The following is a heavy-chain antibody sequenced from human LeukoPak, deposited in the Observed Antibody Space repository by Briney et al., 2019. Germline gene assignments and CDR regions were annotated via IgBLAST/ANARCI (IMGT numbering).Heavy chain of an antibody. Sequence: PGGSLRLSCAASGFSFNNYVMNWVRQAPGKGLEWVSAISGDGARTYYADSVKGRFTISRDNSKNTLDLQMNSLRAEDTAIYYCAKTVVVITFRFDSWGQGSLVTVSS. V-gene: IGHV3-23*01. D-gene: IGHD2-21*01. CDR2: ISGDGART. CDR1: GFSFNNYV. J-gene: IGHJ4*02. CDR3: AKTVVVITFRFDS.